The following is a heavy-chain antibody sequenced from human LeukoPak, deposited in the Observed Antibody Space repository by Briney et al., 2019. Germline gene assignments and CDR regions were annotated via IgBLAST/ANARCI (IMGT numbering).Heavy chain of an antibody. J-gene: IGHJ5*02. Sequence: SETLSLTCTVSGGSISSSSYYWSWIRQPPGKGLEWIGYIYYSGSTNYNPSLKSRVTISVDTSKNQFSLKLSSVTAADTAVYYCARHADRNPMYRNRYNWFDPWGQGTLVTVSS. D-gene: IGHD3-22*01. CDR2: IYYSGST. V-gene: IGHV4-61*05. CDR1: GGSISSSSYY. CDR3: ARHADRNPMYRNRYNWFDP.